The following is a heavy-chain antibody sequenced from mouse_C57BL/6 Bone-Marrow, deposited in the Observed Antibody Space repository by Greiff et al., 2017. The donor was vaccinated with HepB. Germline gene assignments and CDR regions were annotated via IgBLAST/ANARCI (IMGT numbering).Heavy chain of an antibody. V-gene: IGHV1-81*01. D-gene: IGHD1-1*01. CDR1: GYTFTSYG. CDR2: IYPRSGNT. Sequence: QVQLQQSGAELARPGASVKLSCKASGYTFTSYGISWVKQRTGQGLEWIGEIYPRSGNTYYNEKFKGKATLTADKSSSTAYMELRSLTSEDSAVYFCAKSRNYYGNPYFDYWGQGTTLTVSS. J-gene: IGHJ2*01. CDR3: AKSRNYYGNPYFDY.